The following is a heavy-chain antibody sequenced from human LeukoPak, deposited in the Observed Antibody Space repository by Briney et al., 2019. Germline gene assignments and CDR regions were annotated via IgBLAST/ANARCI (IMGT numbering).Heavy chain of an antibody. CDR3: ARDGTIDGDYVFDY. CDR1: GFTVSSNY. CDR2: IYSGGSI. D-gene: IGHD4-17*01. J-gene: IGHJ4*02. Sequence: GGSLRLSCAASGFTVSSNYMGWVRQAPGKGLEWVSVIYSGGSIYYADSVKGRFTISRDNSKNTLYLQMNSLRAEDTAVYYCARDGTIDGDYVFDYWGQGTLVTVSS. V-gene: IGHV3-53*01.